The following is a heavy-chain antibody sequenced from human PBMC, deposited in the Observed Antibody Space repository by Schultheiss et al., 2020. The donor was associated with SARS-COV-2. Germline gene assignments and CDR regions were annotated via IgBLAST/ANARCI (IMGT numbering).Heavy chain of an antibody. CDR2: INPSGGST. CDR3: ARNRRIKVEVVATNWFDP. J-gene: IGHJ5*02. Sequence: GESLKISCKASGYTSTSYYMHWVRQAPGQGLEWMGIINPSGGSTSYAQKFQGRVTMTRDTSTSTVYMELSSLRSEDTAVYYCARNRRIKVEVVATNWFDPWGQGTLVTVSS. D-gene: IGHD2-15*01. V-gene: IGHV1-46*01. CDR1: GYTSTSYY.